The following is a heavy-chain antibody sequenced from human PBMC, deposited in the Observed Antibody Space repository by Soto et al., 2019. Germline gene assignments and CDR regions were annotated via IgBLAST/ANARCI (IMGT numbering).Heavy chain of an antibody. Sequence: QVQLVQSGAEVKKPGASVKVSCKASGYTFTSYGISWVLQAPGQGLEWMGWISAYNGNTNVAQKLQGRVTMTTCTSTGTAYMELRSLRSDDTAVYYCARPWFGDYYFDYWGQGTLVTVSS. CDR2: ISAYNGNT. D-gene: IGHD3-10*01. CDR1: GYTFTSYG. CDR3: ARPWFGDYYFDY. J-gene: IGHJ4*02. V-gene: IGHV1-18*01.